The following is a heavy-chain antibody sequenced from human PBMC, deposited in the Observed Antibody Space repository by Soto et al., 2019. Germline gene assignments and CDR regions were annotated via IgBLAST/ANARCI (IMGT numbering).Heavy chain of an antibody. V-gene: IGHV1-69*12. J-gene: IGHJ4*02. CDR1: GGTFSSYA. CDR2: IIPIVGTA. Sequence: QVQLVQSGAEVKKPGSSVKVSCKASGGTFSSYAISWVRQAPGQGLEWMGGIIPIVGTANYARKFQGRVTNTADESTSTAYIELSNLRSEDTAVYYFARGYSSSWAYYFDYWGQGTLVTVSS. CDR3: ARGYSSSWAYYFDY. D-gene: IGHD6-13*01.